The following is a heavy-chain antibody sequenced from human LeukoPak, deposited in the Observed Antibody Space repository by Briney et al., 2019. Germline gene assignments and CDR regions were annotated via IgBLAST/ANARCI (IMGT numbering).Heavy chain of an antibody. CDR3: AKEPRYSSGWPFDY. J-gene: IGHJ4*02. V-gene: IGHV3-30*18. Sequence: GRSLRLSCAASGFTFSSYGMHWVRQAPGKGLEWVAVISYDGSNKYYADSVKGRFTISRDNSKNTLYLQMNSLRAEDTAVYYCAKEPRYSSGWPFDYWGQGTLVTVSS. CDR1: GFTFSSYG. CDR2: ISYDGSNK. D-gene: IGHD6-19*01.